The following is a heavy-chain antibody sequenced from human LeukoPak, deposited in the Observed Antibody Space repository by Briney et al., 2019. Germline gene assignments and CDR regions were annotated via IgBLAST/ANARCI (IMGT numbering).Heavy chain of an antibody. J-gene: IGHJ4*02. CDR1: GGSISGFR. Sequence: SETLSLTCTVSGGSISGFRWSWIRQPPGKGLEWIAYIYYTGSTNYNPSLKSRVSISVDTSKNQFSLKLSPVTAADTSVYYCARQSDYGGNNPIDYWGQGTLVTVSS. CDR2: IYYTGST. CDR3: ARQSDYGGNNPIDY. V-gene: IGHV4-59*08. D-gene: IGHD4-23*01.